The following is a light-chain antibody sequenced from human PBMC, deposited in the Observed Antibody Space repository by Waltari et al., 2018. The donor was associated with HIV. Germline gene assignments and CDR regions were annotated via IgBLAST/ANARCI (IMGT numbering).Light chain of an antibody. CDR1: QSIFYKSNSKNY. J-gene: IGKJ3*01. CDR2: WAS. Sequence: IVLTPSAGSQTVSLRERATITCTSSQSIFYKSNSKNYLAWYQQKLGQPPTLLFYWASTRQSGVPDRFSGGGSGTDFTLTISSLQPEDVGTYYCQQYFQTPLTFGPGTKV. CDR3: QQYFQTPLT. V-gene: IGKV4-1*01.